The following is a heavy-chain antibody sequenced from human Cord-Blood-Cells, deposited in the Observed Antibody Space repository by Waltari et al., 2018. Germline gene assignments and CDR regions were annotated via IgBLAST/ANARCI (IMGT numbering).Heavy chain of an antibody. CDR1: GGSFSGYY. V-gene: IGHV4-34*01. CDR2: INHSGST. Sequence: VQLQRWGAGLPTPSEPLSLPCAANGGSFSGYYWSWIREPQGKGLEWMGEINHSGSTNYNPSLKSRVTISVDTSKNQFSLKLSSVTAADTAVYYCARRAFYYYDSSGYYYWGQGTLVTVSS. CDR3: ARRAFYYYDSSGYYY. J-gene: IGHJ4*02. D-gene: IGHD3-22*01.